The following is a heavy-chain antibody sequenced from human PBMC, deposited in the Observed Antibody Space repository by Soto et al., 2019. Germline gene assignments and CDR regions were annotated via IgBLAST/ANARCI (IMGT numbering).Heavy chain of an antibody. D-gene: IGHD2-2*01. Sequence: ASVKVSCKASGFSFTGYYIHWLRQAPGQGLEWMGWINAHSGGTEYAQKFQGRVTVTRDTSINTAYMELSRLRSDDTAVYYCARDLGDDCSDADCYVGYFAYWGQGTLVTVSS. CDR2: INAHSGGT. V-gene: IGHV1-2*02. CDR3: ARDLGDDCSDADCYVGYFAY. CDR1: GFSFTGYY. J-gene: IGHJ4*02.